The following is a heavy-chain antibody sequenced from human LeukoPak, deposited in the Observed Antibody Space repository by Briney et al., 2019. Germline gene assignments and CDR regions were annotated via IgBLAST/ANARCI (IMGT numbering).Heavy chain of an antibody. J-gene: IGHJ3*02. Sequence: AGGSLRLSCAASGFTFSSYAMNWVRQAPGKGLEWVSYISSSGSTIYYADSVKGRFTISRDNSKNSLYLQMNSLRAEDTAVYYCAREQLLYYYDSSGYNKDDAFDIWGQGTMVTVSS. CDR2: ISSSGSTI. V-gene: IGHV3-48*03. CDR1: GFTFSSYA. D-gene: IGHD3-22*01. CDR3: AREQLLYYYDSSGYNKDDAFDI.